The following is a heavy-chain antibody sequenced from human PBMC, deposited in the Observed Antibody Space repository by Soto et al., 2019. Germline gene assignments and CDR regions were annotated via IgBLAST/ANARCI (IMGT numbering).Heavy chain of an antibody. CDR2: INHSGST. J-gene: IGHJ1*01. Sequence: QVQLQQWGAGLLKPSETLSLTCAVYGGSFSGYYWSCIRQPPGKGLEWIGEINHSGSTNYNPSLKSRVTISVDTSKNQFSLKLSSVTAADTAVYYCARVSYDYIWGSYRREYFQHWGQGTLVTVSS. D-gene: IGHD3-16*02. CDR1: GGSFSGYY. CDR3: ARVSYDYIWGSYRREYFQH. V-gene: IGHV4-34*01.